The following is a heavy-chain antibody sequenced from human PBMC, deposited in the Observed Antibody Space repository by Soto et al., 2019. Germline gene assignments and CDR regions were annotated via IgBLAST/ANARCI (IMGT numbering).Heavy chain of an antibody. J-gene: IGHJ3*02. CDR1: GFTVSSNY. V-gene: IGHV3-66*01. CDR3: ARDLVVAGSGAFDI. CDR2: IYSGGST. Sequence: EVQLVESGGGLVQPGGSLRLSCAASGFTVSSNYMSWVRQAPGKGLEWVSVIYSGGSTYYADSVKGRFTISRDNSKNTLYLQMNSLRAEDTAVYYCARDLVVAGSGAFDIWGQGTMVTVSS. D-gene: IGHD2-15*01.